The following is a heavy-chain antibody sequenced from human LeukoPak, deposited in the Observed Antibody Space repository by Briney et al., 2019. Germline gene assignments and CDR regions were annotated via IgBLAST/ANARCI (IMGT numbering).Heavy chain of an antibody. CDR1: GFTFSSYS. CDR3: ALTGYDYVWGHDAFDI. D-gene: IGHD3-16*01. Sequence: PGGSLRLSCAASGFTFSSYSMNWVRQAPGKGLEWVSSISSSSSYIYYADSVKGRFTISRDNAKNSLYMQMNSLRAEDTAVYYCALTGYDYVWGHDAFDIWGQGTMVTVSS. CDR2: ISSSSSYI. J-gene: IGHJ3*02. V-gene: IGHV3-21*01.